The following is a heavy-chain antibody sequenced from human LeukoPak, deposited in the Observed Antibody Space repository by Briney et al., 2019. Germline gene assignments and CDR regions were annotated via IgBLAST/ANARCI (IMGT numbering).Heavy chain of an antibody. V-gene: IGHV5-51*01. Sequence: GESLKISCKTSGYSFTSYCIGWVRQMSGRGLEWMGIICPGDSDTRYSPSFQGQVTISADKSISTAYLQWSSLKASDTAMYYCARRPIVGATSYFDYWGQGTLVTVSS. CDR2: ICPGDSDT. CDR1: GYSFTSYC. CDR3: ARRPIVGATSYFDY. D-gene: IGHD1-26*01. J-gene: IGHJ4*02.